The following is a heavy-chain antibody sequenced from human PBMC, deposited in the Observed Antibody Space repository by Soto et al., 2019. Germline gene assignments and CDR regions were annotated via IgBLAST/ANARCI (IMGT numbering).Heavy chain of an antibody. V-gene: IGHV3-33*08. CDR3: ARAVCNCAYCYSWPNNYGVDV. Sequence: QVQLVESGGGVVQPGGSLRLSCTTSGFTFNTYGMHWVRQAPGKGLVWVASIWYDGSNKYYAESVKGRFTISRDNSKNSLYLQMNSLSAEVTALYYCARAVCNCAYCYSWPNNYGVDVWGQGTTVTVSS. J-gene: IGHJ6*02. CDR2: IWYDGSNK. D-gene: IGHD2-15*01. CDR1: GFTFNTYG.